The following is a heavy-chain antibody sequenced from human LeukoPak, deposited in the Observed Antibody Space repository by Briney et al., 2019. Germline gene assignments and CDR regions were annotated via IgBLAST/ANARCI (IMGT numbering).Heavy chain of an antibody. J-gene: IGHJ6*02. CDR2: IGGGGTT. Sequence: GGSLRLSCAASGLTFSTYAMRWIRQAPGRGLEWVSSIGGGGTTSYADSVKGRFTISRDLSKITVYLQMNSLRAEDTAVYYCARDWGEELEHNYYYYGMDVWGQGTTVTVSS. CDR1: GLTFSTYA. D-gene: IGHD1/OR15-1a*01. CDR3: ARDWGEELEHNYYYYGMDV. V-gene: IGHV3-23*01.